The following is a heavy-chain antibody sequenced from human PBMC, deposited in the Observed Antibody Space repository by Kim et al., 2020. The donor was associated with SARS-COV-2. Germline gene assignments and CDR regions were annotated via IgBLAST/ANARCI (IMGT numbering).Heavy chain of an antibody. CDR2: IYSGGNT. D-gene: IGHD4-17*01. CDR3: ASAYGGNSVGDY. V-gene: IGHV3-53*01. J-gene: IGHJ4*02. CDR1: GLTVSSNY. Sequence: GGSLRLSCAASGLTVSSNYMSWVRQAPGKGLEWVSLIYSGGNTYYADSVKGRFSISRDNSKNTVYLQMHSLRAEDTALYYCASAYGGNSVGDYWGQGTL.